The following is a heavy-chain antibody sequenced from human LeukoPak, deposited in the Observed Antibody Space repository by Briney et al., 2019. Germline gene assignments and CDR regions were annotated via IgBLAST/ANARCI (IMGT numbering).Heavy chain of an antibody. CDR2: ISAYNGNT. J-gene: IGHJ3*02. V-gene: IGHV1-18*01. D-gene: IGHD5-12*01. Sequence: RWASVKVSCKASGYTFTSYGISWVRQAPGQGLEWMGWISAYNGNTNYAQKFQGRVTMTRDTSTSTVYMELRSLRSDDTAVYYCAREFIVATIEGDAFDIWGQGTMVTVSS. CDR3: AREFIVATIEGDAFDI. CDR1: GYTFTSYG.